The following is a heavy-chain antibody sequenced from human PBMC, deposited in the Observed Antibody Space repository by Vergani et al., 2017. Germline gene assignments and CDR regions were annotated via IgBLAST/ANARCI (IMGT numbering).Heavy chain of an antibody. J-gene: IGHJ5*02. V-gene: IGHV3-33*08. Sequence: VQLVESGGGLVKRGGSLRLSCAASGFTFSSYSMNWVRQAPGKGLEWVAVIWYDGSNKYYADSVKGRFTISRDNSKNTLYLQMNSLRAEDTAVYYCARDQADNSEGWFDPWGQGILVTVSS. CDR2: IWYDGSNK. CDR1: GFTFSSYS. D-gene: IGHD2/OR15-2a*01. CDR3: ARDQADNSEGWFDP.